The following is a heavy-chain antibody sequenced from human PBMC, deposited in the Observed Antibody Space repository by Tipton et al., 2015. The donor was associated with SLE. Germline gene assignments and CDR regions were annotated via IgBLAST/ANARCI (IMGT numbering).Heavy chain of an antibody. V-gene: IGHV4-39*07. J-gene: IGHJ2*01. D-gene: IGHD2/OR15-2a*01. CDR3: ARFSPPDL. Sequence: GLVKPSETLSLTCTVSGGSISSSSYQWAWIRQSPGKGLEWIGNIYYSGSTFSNPSLKSRLTVSVDTSKNQFSLKLSSATAADTAVYYCARFSPPDLWGRGTLVTVSS. CDR2: IYYSGST. CDR1: GGSISSSSYQ.